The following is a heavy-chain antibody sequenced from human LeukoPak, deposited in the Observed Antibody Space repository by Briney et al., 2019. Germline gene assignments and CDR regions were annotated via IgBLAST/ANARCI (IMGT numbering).Heavy chain of an antibody. CDR1: GYTFTGYY. J-gene: IGHJ4*02. CDR3: ARDETLWYYDSSGYYGY. D-gene: IGHD3-22*01. Sequence: ASVKVSCKASGYTFTGYYMHWVRQAPGQGLEWMGWINPNSGGTNYAQKVQGRVTMSRDTSISTAYMELSRLRSDDTAVYYCARDETLWYYDSSGYYGYWGQGTLVTVSS. V-gene: IGHV1-2*02. CDR2: INPNSGGT.